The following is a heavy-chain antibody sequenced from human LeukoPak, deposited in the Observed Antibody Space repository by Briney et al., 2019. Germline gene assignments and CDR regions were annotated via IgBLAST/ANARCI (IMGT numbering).Heavy chain of an antibody. Sequence: SEPLSLTCTVSGGSITSGSSHWGWIRRPPRKGQGWIGSNYYTGKTYYHPSLKSRVTISVDTSKNQFSLRLTSVTAADTAVYYCARDQIGYCTNGVCYTRNWFDPWGQRTLATVSS. CDR3: ARDQIGYCTNGVCYTRNWFDP. J-gene: IGHJ5*02. D-gene: IGHD2-8*01. V-gene: IGHV4-39*07. CDR2: NYYTGKT. CDR1: GGSITSGSSH.